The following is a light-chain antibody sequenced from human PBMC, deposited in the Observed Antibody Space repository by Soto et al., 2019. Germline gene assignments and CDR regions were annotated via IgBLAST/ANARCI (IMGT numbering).Light chain of an antibody. Sequence: IQMTQTPSSLSASVVGGFSITFRASQSIGTFLNWYQQKPGEAPNLLIHTSFTLYSGVPSRFSGTGSGTEFTLTISSLQPEDFATYYCLQHNSYPLLFGQGTKVDIK. CDR1: QSIGTF. V-gene: IGKV1-17*01. CDR3: LQHNSYPLL. CDR2: TSF. J-gene: IGKJ1*01.